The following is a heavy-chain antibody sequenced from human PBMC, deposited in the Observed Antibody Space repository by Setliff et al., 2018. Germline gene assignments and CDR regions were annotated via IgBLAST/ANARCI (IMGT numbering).Heavy chain of an antibody. CDR1: GYTFTSYA. Sequence: GASVKVSCKASGYTFTSYAMNWVRQAPGQGLEWMGMINPSGGYTIYAQKFQGRVTITRDTSTSTVYLELSSLRSEDTAVYYCARGCSGGSCPGALDFWGQGTMVTVSS. CDR2: INPSGGYT. CDR3: ARGCSGGSCPGALDF. D-gene: IGHD2-15*01. V-gene: IGHV1-46*01. J-gene: IGHJ3*01.